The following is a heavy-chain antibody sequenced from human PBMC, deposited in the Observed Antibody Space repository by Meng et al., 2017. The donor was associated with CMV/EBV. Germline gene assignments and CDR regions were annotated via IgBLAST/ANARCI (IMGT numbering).Heavy chain of an antibody. J-gene: IGHJ4*02. CDR3: ASDCSGASCYITN. CDR1: GFTFSSYW. Sequence: GGSLRLSCAASGFTFSSYWMSWVRQAPEKGLEWVANIKQDGSEKYYVDSVKGRFTISRDNAKNSLSLQMNSLRAEDTAVYYCASDCSGASCYITNWGRGTLVTVSS. V-gene: IGHV3-7*01. D-gene: IGHD2-2*02. CDR2: IKQDGSEK.